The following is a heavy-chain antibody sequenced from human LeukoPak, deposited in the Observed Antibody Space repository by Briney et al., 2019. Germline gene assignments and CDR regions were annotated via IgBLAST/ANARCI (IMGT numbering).Heavy chain of an antibody. Sequence: PSETLSLTCTVSGGSISSSSYYWGWIRQPPGKGLEWIGSIYYSGSTNYNPSLKSRVTISVDTSKNQFSLKLSSVTAADTAVYYCARVGWGSYGIFDYWGQGTLVTVSS. CDR3: ARVGWGSYGIFDY. CDR1: GGSISSSSYY. J-gene: IGHJ4*02. CDR2: IYYSGST. D-gene: IGHD5-18*01. V-gene: IGHV4-39*07.